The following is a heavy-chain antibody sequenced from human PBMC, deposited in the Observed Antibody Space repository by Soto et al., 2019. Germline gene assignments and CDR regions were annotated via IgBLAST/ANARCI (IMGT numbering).Heavy chain of an antibody. CDR2: INHSGST. D-gene: IGHD1-20*01. CDR3: ARVGFNWNDDYYGMEV. CDR1: GGSISSGGYS. J-gene: IGHJ6*02. Sequence: PSETLSHTCPVSGGSISSGGYSLSFLLQRPWKVLEWIGEINHSGSTNYNPSLKSRVTISVDTSKNQFSLNLSSVTAADTAVYYCARVGFNWNDDYYGMEVWGQGTTVTVSS. V-gene: IGHV4-30-2*01.